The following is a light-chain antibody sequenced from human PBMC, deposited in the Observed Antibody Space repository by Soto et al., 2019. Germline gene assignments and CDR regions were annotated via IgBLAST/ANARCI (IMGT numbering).Light chain of an antibody. J-gene: IGKJ2*01. CDR1: QSISSW. V-gene: IGKV1-5*01. CDR3: QQHSAYPYT. CDR2: DAS. Sequence: DIQNRRAPSTYHATVGATVTISCRASQSISSWLAWYQQKPGEAPKLLIYDASALPRGVPSRFSGSGSGTKFTLSIASLQPDDFATYYCQQHSAYPYTSGQGTKVDI.